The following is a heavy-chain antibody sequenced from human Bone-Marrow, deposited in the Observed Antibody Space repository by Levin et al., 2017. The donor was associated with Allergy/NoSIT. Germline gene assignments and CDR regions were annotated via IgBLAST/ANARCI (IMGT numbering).Heavy chain of an antibody. CDR3: ARSHRGYYDSSGFSY. D-gene: IGHD3-22*01. CDR1: GDTFSSYT. Sequence: SVKVSCKTSGDTFSSYTISWVRQAPGQGLEWMGRIIPILDKENYAQRFQDRVTITADKSTSTAYMELRSLRSEDTAVYYCARSHRGYYDSSGFSYWGQGTLVTVSS. J-gene: IGHJ4*02. CDR2: IIPILDKE. V-gene: IGHV1-69*02.